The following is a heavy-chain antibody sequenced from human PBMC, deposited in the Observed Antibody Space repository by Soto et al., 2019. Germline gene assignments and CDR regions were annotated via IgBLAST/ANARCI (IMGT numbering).Heavy chain of an antibody. CDR2: ISAYNGNT. V-gene: IGHV1-18*04. Sequence: ASVKVSCKASGYTFTSDGISGVRQAPGQGLEWMGWISAYNGNTNYAQKLQGRVTMTTDTSTSTAYMELRSLRSDDTAVYYCARDRVTWDLRWGLVFFDYWGQGTLVTVSS. CDR3: ARDRVTWDLRWGLVFFDY. J-gene: IGHJ4*02. D-gene: IGHD1-26*01. CDR1: GYTFTSDG.